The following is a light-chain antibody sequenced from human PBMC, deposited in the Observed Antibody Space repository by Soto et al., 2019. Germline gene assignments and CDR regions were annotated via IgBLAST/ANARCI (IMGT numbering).Light chain of an antibody. V-gene: IGKV3-15*01. CDR2: GAS. CDR3: QQYNNWPPLT. J-gene: IGKJ4*01. Sequence: EIVMTQSPATLSVSPGERATLSCRASQSVTYNLAWYQQKPGQAPRLLIYGASTRATGIPGRFSGSGSGTEFTLTITSLQSEDFAVYYCQQYNNWPPLTFGEGTKVEIK. CDR1: QSVTYN.